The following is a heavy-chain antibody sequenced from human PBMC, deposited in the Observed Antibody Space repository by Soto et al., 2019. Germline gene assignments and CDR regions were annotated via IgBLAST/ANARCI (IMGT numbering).Heavy chain of an antibody. CDR2: ISYDGSNK. V-gene: IGHV3-30*18. Sequence: GGSLRLSCAASGFTFSSYGMHWVRQAPGKGLEWVAVISYDGSNKYYADSAKGRFTISRDNSKNTLYLQMNSLRAEDTAVYYCAKDPGQQLVYYYYGMDVWGQGTTVTVSS. CDR3: AKDPGQQLVYYYYGMDV. CDR1: GFTFSSYG. J-gene: IGHJ6*02. D-gene: IGHD6-13*01.